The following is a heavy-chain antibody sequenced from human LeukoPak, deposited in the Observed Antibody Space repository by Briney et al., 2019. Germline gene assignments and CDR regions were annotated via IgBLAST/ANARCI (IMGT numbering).Heavy chain of an antibody. CDR1: GGTFSSYA. CDR3: AREGTPHAFDI. Sequence: ASVKVSCKASGGTFSSYAISWVRQAPGQGLEWMGRIIPILGIANYAQKFQGRVTITADKSTSTAYMELSSLRSEDTAVYYCAREGTPHAFDIWGQGTMVTVSS. J-gene: IGHJ3*02. CDR2: IIPILGIA. V-gene: IGHV1-69*04. D-gene: IGHD1-1*01.